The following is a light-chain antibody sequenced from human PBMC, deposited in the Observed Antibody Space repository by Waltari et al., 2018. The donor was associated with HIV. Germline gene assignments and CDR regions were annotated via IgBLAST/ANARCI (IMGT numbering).Light chain of an antibody. Sequence: ELVLTQSPGTLSLSPGERATLSCRASQSITNRFLAWYQQKPGQAPRLLIYGASTRATGIPDRFSGSGSGTDFTLTISRLEPEDFAVYYCQQYGTSLMFTFGQGTKVDI. CDR1: QSITNRF. J-gene: IGKJ2*01. CDR3: QQYGTSLMFT. CDR2: GAS. V-gene: IGKV3-20*01.